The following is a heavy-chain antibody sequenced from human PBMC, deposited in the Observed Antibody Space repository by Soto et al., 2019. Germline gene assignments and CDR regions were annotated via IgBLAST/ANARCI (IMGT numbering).Heavy chain of an antibody. CDR3: ARQRKGAAAGPVDAFDI. CDR1: GYTFTVYY. J-gene: IGHJ3*02. D-gene: IGHD6-13*01. CDR2: ISPNSGGT. Sequence: QVHLVRSGAEVKKPGASVKVSCKASGYTFTVYYMHWVRQAPGQGLEWMGWISPNSGGTFAAQKFQGRVTMTRDTSVNMAYMELTSLKSDDTAVYYCARQRKGAAAGPVDAFDIWGQGTMVTVSS. V-gene: IGHV1-2*02.